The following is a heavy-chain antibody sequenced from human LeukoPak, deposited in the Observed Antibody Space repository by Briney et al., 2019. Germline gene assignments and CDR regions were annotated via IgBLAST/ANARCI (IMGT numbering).Heavy chain of an antibody. CDR3: VKVGCSGGSCYWAYFQH. Sequence: PGGSLRLSCSASGFTFSSYAMHWVRQAPGKGLEYVSGISSNRDRTYYADSVKGRFIISRDNSKNTLYLQMSSLRAEDTAVYYCVKVGCSGGSCYWAYFQHWGQGTLVTVSS. J-gene: IGHJ1*01. V-gene: IGHV3-64D*09. CDR2: ISSNRDRT. CDR1: GFTFSSYA. D-gene: IGHD2-15*01.